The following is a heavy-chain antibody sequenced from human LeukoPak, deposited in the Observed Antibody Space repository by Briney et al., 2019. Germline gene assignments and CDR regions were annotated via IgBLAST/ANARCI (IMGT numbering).Heavy chain of an antibody. J-gene: IGHJ4*02. CDR1: GGSISSGGYY. CDR3: ASTRGVTMTPRGVFEY. D-gene: IGHD3-22*01. Sequence: SQTLSLTCTVSGGSISSGGYYWSWIRQHPGKGLEWIGYIYYSGSTYYHPSLKSRFTISVDTSKNQFSLKLRSVTAAASAVFYCASTRGVTMTPRGVFEYWGQATLVTVCS. CDR2: IYYSGST. V-gene: IGHV4-31*03.